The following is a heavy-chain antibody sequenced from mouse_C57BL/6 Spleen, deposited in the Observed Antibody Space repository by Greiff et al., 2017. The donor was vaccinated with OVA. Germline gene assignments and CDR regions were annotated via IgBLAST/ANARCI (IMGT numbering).Heavy chain of an antibody. J-gene: IGHJ1*03. CDR3: ASRRNGYFDV. CDR2: IYPGSGST. CDR1: GYSFTSSW. V-gene: IGHV1-55*01. Sequence: QVQLQQPGAELVKPGASVKMSCKASGYSFTSSWITWVKQRPGQGLEWIGDIYPGSGSTNYNEKFKSKATLTVDTSSSTAYMQLSSRTSEESAVDDYASRRNGYFDVWGTGTTLTVSS.